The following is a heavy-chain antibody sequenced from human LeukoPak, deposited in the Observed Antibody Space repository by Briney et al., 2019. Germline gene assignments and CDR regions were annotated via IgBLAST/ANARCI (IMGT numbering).Heavy chain of an antibody. D-gene: IGHD6-13*01. CDR3: ARQYSSSWYGFG. CDR1: GYTFTSYA. Sequence: ASVKVSCKASGYTFTSYAMNWVLQAPGQGLEWMGWSNTNTGNPTYAQGFTGGFVFSLDTSVSTAYLQISRLKAEDTALYYCARQYSSSWYGFGWGQGTLVHVSS. V-gene: IGHV7-4-1*02. CDR2: SNTNTGNP. J-gene: IGHJ4*02.